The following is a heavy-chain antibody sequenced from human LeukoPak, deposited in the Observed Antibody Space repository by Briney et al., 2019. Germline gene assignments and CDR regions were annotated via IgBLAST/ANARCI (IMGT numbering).Heavy chain of an antibody. Sequence: GESLKISCKASGYSFSSYWVGWVRQMPGKGLEWMGIIYPGDSDTRYSPSFEGQVTISADKSISTAYLQWSSLEASDTAIYYCARGEGWFGESLYYYGIDVWGQGTTVTVSS. J-gene: IGHJ6*02. D-gene: IGHD3-10*01. CDR2: IYPGDSDT. CDR1: GYSFSSYW. CDR3: ARGEGWFGESLYYYGIDV. V-gene: IGHV5-51*01.